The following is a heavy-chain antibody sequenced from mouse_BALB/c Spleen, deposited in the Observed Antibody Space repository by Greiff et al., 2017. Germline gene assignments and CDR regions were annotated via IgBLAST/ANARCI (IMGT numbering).Heavy chain of an antibody. V-gene: IGHV5-12-2*01. CDR1: GFTFSSYT. CDR2: ISNGGGST. J-gene: IGHJ1*01. D-gene: IGHD4-1*01. CDR3: ARRTGTGYFDV. Sequence: EVHLVESGGGLVQPGGSLKLSCAASGFTFSSYTMSWVRQTPEKRLEWVAYISNGGGSTYYPDTVKGRFTISRDNAKNTLYLQMSSLKSEDTAMYYCARRTGTGYFDVWGAGTTVTVSS.